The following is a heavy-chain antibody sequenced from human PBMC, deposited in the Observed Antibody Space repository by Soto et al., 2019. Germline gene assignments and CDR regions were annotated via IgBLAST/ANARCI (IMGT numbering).Heavy chain of an antibody. CDR2: ISNDGSDK. CDR1: GFTFNNYS. J-gene: IGHJ3*01. V-gene: IGHV3-30*18. D-gene: IGHD6-13*01. Sequence: QVQLVESGGGVVQPGRSLRLSCAASGFTFNNYSMHWVRQAPGKALEWVAVISNDGSDKYYADSVKGRLTISRDNSKNTVYLQMNSLRAEDTAVYYCAKDQGIAASHGIDWGQGTMVTVSS. CDR3: AKDQGIAASHGID.